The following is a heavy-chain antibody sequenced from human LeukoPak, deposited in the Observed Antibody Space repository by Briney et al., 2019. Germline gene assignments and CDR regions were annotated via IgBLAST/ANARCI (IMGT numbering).Heavy chain of an antibody. CDR1: GASVSSGGYY. V-gene: IGHV4-61*02. Sequence: SETLSLTCSVSGASVSSGGYYWSWIRQPAGKEMEWIGRINPSGDTNYNPSLKSRVTMSIQTSKNQLFLNLISVTAADTALYYCARGFSTSWYFDPWGRGTQVTVSS. D-gene: IGHD3-3*02. CDR2: INPSGDT. J-gene: IGHJ2*01. CDR3: ARGFSTSWYFDP.